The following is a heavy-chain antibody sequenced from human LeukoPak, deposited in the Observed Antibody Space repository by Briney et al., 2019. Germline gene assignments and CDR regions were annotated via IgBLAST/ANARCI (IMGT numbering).Heavy chain of an antibody. CDR3: AKDGEWLGGYYYYMDV. J-gene: IGHJ6*03. CDR1: GFTSSSYG. Sequence: PGGSLRLSCAASGFTSSSYGMHWVRQAPGKGLEWVAFIRYDGSNKYYADSVKGRFTISRDNSKNTLYLQMNSLRAEDTAVYYCAKDGEWLGGYYYYMDVWGKGTTVTISS. CDR2: IRYDGSNK. D-gene: IGHD6-19*01. V-gene: IGHV3-30*02.